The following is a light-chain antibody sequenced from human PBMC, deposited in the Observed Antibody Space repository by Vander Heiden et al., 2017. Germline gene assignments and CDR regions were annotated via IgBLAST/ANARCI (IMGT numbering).Light chain of an antibody. CDR1: QSISTY. J-gene: IGKJ2*01. V-gene: IGKV1-39*01. CDR3: QQSFSAPYT. Sequence: DIQMTQYPSSLSASVGDRVTITCRASQSISTYLNWYQQKPGRAPKLLIYAASSLQSGVPLRFTGSGSGTDFTLIISSLQPEDSATYYCQQSFSAPYTFGQGTKLEIK. CDR2: AAS.